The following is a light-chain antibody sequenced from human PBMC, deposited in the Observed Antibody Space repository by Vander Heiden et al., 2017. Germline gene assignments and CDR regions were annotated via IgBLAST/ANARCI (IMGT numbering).Light chain of an antibody. CDR1: RSNLAPSID. Sequence: HSLFPPPPPVPGAPGQRFTIPCTGPRSNLAPSIDAHWYQQLPGTAPKLLIYANNNRPSGVPDRCSGSKSGTSASLAITGLQAEDEADYYCQSYDDSLSGSVVFGGGTKLTVL. CDR2: ANN. J-gene: IGLJ2*01. CDR3: QSYDDSLSGSVV. V-gene: IGLV1-40*02.